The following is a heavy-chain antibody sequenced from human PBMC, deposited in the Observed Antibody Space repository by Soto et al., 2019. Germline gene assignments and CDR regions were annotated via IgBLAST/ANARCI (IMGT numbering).Heavy chain of an antibody. CDR3: ARESTYYDFWSAHLSQAYYYYGMDV. CDR2: INPSGGST. D-gene: IGHD3-3*01. J-gene: IGHJ6*02. CDR1: GYTFTSYY. V-gene: IGHV1-46*01. Sequence: ASVKVSCKASGYTFTSYYMHWVRQAPGQGLEWMGIINPSGGSTSYAQKFQGRVTMTRDTSTSTVYMELSSLRSEDTAVYYCARESTYYDFWSAHLSQAYYYYGMDVWGQGTTVTVSS.